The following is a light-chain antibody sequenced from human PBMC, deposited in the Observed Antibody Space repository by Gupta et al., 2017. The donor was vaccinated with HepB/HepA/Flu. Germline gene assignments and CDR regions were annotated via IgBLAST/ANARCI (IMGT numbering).Light chain of an antibody. CDR3: QQGNSSPNT. J-gene: IGKJ2*01. V-gene: IGKV1-5*03. Sequence: DIQMTQSPSTLSASVGDRVSITCRASQNINNWLAWYQQKPGKAPKLLIYKASSLQSGVPSRFSGSGSGTEFTLTVSSLQPDDFATYFCQQGNSSPNTFGQGTKVEIK. CDR1: QNINNW. CDR2: KAS.